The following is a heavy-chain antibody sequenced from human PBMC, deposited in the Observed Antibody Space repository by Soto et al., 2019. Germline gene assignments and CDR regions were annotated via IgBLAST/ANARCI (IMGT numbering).Heavy chain of an antibody. J-gene: IGHJ6*02. V-gene: IGHV1-18*04. CDR2: ISAYNGNT. D-gene: IGHD1-26*01. CDR1: GYTFTSCG. Sequence: GASVKVSCKASGYTFTSCGISWVRQAPGQGLEWMGWISAYNGNTNYAQKLQGRVTMTTDTSTSTAYMELRSLRSDDTAVYYCARVLELPNYYYYGMDVWGQGTTVTVSS. CDR3: ARVLELPNYYYYGMDV.